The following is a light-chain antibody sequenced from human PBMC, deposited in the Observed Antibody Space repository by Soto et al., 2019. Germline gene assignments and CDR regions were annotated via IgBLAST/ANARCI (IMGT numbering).Light chain of an antibody. CDR3: QQYGRSPRVLFT. Sequence: EIVLTQSPGTLSLSPGERATLSCRASQSVYSNYLAWYQQKPAQAPRLLIYASSRRATGIPDSFSGSGSGTDFTLTISRLEPEDSAVYYCQQYGRSPRVLFTFGPGTKVDIK. V-gene: IGKV3-20*01. J-gene: IGKJ3*01. CDR2: ASS. CDR1: QSVYSNY.